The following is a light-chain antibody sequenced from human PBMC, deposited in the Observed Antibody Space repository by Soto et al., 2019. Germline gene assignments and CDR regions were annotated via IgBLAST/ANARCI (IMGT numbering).Light chain of an antibody. CDR2: RAS. J-gene: IGKJ4*01. CDR3: QKYNNWPRAT. V-gene: IGKV3-15*01. CDR1: QSINSN. Sequence: IVMTQSPATLSVSPRERATLSCRASQSINSNLAWYQQKPGQAPRLLMFRASIRATGFPARFSGSGSGTEFNITISRLQSEDSAIYYCQKYNNWPRATFGGGTKVDIK.